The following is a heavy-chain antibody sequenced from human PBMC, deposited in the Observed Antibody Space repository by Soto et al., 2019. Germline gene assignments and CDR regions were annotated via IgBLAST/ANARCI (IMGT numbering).Heavy chain of an antibody. D-gene: IGHD2-21*02. V-gene: IGHV3-48*02. J-gene: IGHJ4*02. CDR3: ARVCGGDCYSFDY. CDR2: ITGSSSTI. CDR1: GFTFSSYS. Sequence: EVQLVESGGGLVQPGGSLRLSCAASGFTFSSYSMNWVRQAPGKGLEWISYITGSSSTIYYADSVKGRFTVSRDKAKTSLYLQMNSLRDEDTAVYYCARVCGGDCYSFDYWGQGTLVTVSS.